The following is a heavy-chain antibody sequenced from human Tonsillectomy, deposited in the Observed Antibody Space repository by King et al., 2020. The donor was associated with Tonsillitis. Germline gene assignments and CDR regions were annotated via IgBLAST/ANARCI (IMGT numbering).Heavy chain of an antibody. CDR3: ARALVSSVCSGGNCDTLDS. J-gene: IGHJ4*02. CDR1: GYTFTSD. V-gene: IGHV1-8*01. D-gene: IGHD2-15*01. CDR2: MNPKSGNT. Sequence: VQLVESGAEVKKPGASVKVSCTASGYTFTSDINWVRQASGQGLEWMGWMNPKSGNTDYAQRFQGRLTMTRDTSISTAYMELTSLRSEDTDVYYCARALVSSVCSGGNCDTLDSWGQGTLVTVSS.